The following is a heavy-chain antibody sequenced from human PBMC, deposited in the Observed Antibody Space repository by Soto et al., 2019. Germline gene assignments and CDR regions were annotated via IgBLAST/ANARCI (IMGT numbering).Heavy chain of an antibody. V-gene: IGHV3-23*01. CDR3: AARPEPPAAMKSPFDF. J-gene: IGHJ4*02. D-gene: IGHD2-2*01. Sequence: EVQLLESGGGLVQPGGGSLRSSGAASGFTINNYAMSLVRPAPGRGLGWVSNISDSGGTTYYAASVKGRFTISRDNSKKTLYLQRTSVRDKDTAVYDNAARPEPPAAMKSPFDFWGQGTLVTVSS. CDR1: GFTINNYA. CDR2: ISDSGGTT.